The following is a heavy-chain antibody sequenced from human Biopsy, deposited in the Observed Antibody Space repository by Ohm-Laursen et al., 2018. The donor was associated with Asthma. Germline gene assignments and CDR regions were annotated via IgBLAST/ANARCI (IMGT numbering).Heavy chain of an antibody. J-gene: IGHJ5*02. Sequence: GTLSLTWTVSGGSIRSHDWTWIRLPPGKGLEYIGDVSHTGSTNYNPSLESRVTMSLDTSKSQFSLRLTSVTPADTAVYYCARLADCSGGAYYSYGWFDPWGQGTRVTVSS. D-gene: IGHD2-15*01. CDR2: VSHTGST. V-gene: IGHV4-59*11. CDR3: ARLADCSGGAYYSYGWFDP. CDR1: GGSIRSHD.